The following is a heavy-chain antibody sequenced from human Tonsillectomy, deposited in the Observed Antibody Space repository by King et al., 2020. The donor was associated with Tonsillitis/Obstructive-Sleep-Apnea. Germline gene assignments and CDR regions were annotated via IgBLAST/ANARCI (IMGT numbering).Heavy chain of an antibody. Sequence: VQLQQWVAGLLKPSETLSLTCAVYGGSCSGYYWSWIRQPPGKGLEWIGEINHRGSTHYNPSLKSRVTISVDTSKNQFSLTLSSVTAADTAVYYCARERGLRELHRNWFDPWGQGTLVTVSS. CDR1: GGSCSGYY. D-gene: IGHD1-26*01. J-gene: IGHJ5*02. V-gene: IGHV4-34*01. CDR3: ARERGLRELHRNWFDP. CDR2: INHRGST.